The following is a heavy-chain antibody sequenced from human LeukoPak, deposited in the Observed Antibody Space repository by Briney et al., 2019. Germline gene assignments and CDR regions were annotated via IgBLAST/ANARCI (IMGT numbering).Heavy chain of an antibody. CDR2: ISSSGSYI. Sequence: GGSLRLSCAASGYTFSTYAMNWVRQAPGKGLEWVSSISSSGSYIYYADSMQGRLTISRDNAKNSLYLQMNSLRAEDTAVYYCAREGRYLAAAPNYYYYYYYMDVWGKGTTVTVSS. J-gene: IGHJ6*03. V-gene: IGHV3-21*01. CDR1: GYTFSTYA. CDR3: AREGRYLAAAPNYYYYYYYMDV. D-gene: IGHD6-13*01.